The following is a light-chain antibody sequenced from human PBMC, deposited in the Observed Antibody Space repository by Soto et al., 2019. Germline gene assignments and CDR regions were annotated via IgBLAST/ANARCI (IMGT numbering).Light chain of an antibody. CDR3: QERRNWVFT. CDR2: AAS. CDR1: QSVSTY. Sequence: EIVLTQSPATLSLSPGERATLSCRARQSVSTYLAWYQQKPGQAPRLLISAASDRATGIPARFSGIGSGTAFTLTISSLENEELAGYYFQERRNWVFTFGQGTQMEI. J-gene: IGKJ2*01. V-gene: IGKV3-11*01.